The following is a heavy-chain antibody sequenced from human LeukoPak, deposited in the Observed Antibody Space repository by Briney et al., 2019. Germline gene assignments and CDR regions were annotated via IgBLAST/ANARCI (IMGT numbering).Heavy chain of an antibody. J-gene: IGHJ4*02. CDR2: ISSSSSYI. CDR1: GFTFSSYS. D-gene: IGHD6-19*01. V-gene: IGHV3-21*01. CDR3: ARDLKFYVAGAAL. Sequence: GGSLRLSCAASGFTFSSYSMNWVRQAPGKGLEWVSSISSSSSYIYYADSVKGRFTISRDNAKNSLYLQMNSLRAEDTAVYYCARDLKFYVAGAALWGQGTLVTVSS.